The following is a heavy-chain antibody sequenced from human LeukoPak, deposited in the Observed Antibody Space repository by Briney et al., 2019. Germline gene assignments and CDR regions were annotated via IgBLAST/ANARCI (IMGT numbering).Heavy chain of an antibody. CDR3: AKVNVALVRGVITTTKGPFDY. D-gene: IGHD3-10*01. V-gene: IGHV3-23*01. J-gene: IGHJ4*02. CDR2: ISGDGGST. Sequence: PGGSLRLSCAASGFTFSSYAMHWVRQAPGKGLEWVSAISGDGGSTYYADSVKGRFTISRDNSKNTLYLQMNSLRAEDTAVYYCAKVNVALVRGVITTTKGPFDYWGQGTLVTVSS. CDR1: GFTFSSYA.